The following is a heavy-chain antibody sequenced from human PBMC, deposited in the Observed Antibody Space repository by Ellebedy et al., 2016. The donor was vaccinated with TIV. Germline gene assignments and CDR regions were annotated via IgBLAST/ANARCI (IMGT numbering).Heavy chain of an antibody. Sequence: ASVKVSCKASGYTFTSYYMQWVRQAPGQGLEWMGSIITIFGTPHYAQKFQGRVTITADKSTTTAFMGLNSLRSADTAIYYCAIVREALGSGYDSDYYYYGSDVWGQGTTVTVSS. CDR3: AIVREALGSGYDSDYYYYGSDV. CDR1: GYTFTSYY. D-gene: IGHD5-12*01. CDR2: IITIFGTP. J-gene: IGHJ6*02. V-gene: IGHV1-69*06.